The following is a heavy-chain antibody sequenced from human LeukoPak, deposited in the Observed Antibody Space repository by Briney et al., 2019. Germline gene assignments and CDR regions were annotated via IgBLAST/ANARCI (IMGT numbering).Heavy chain of an antibody. CDR2: IYYSGST. J-gene: IGHJ6*02. Sequence: PSETLSLTCTVSGGSISSSSYYWGWIRQPPGKGLEWIGSIYYSGSTYYNPSLKSRVTICVDTSKNQFSMKLSSVTAAEKAVYYCAGNSGYYYYYYGMDVWGQGTTVTVS. D-gene: IGHD3-22*01. CDR1: GGSISSSSYY. V-gene: IGHV4-39*01. CDR3: AGNSGYYYYYYGMDV.